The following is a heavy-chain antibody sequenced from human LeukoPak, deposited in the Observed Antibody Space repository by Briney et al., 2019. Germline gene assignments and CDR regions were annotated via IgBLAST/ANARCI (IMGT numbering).Heavy chain of an antibody. CDR1: GCSISSYY. J-gene: IGHJ6*03. D-gene: IGHD5-24*01. Sequence: PSETLSLTCTVSGCSISSYYWSWIRQPAGKGLEWIGRIHTSGSTNYNPSLKSRVTMSVDTSKNQFSLKLSSVTAADTAVYYCARAGWVDYYYYMDVWGKGTTVTVSS. V-gene: IGHV4-4*07. CDR3: ARAGWVDYYYYMDV. CDR2: IHTSGST.